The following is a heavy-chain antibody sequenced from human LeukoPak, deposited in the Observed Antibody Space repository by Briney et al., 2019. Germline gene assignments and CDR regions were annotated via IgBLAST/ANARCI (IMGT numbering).Heavy chain of an antibody. CDR1: GFTFSSYG. CDR3: AKKIGGPHPLDH. V-gene: IGHV3-30*18. CDR2: ISYDGSNK. J-gene: IGHJ4*02. D-gene: IGHD2-15*01. Sequence: QPGGSLRLSCAASGFTFSSYGMHWVRQAPGKGLEWVAVISYDGSNKYYADSVKGRFTISRDNSKNTLYLQMNSLRAEDTAVYYCAKKIGGPHPLDHWGQGTLVTVSS.